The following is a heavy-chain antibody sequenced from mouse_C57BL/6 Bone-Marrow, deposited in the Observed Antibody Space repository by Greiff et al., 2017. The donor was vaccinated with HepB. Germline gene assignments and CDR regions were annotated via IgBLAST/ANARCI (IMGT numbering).Heavy chain of an antibody. D-gene: IGHD1-1*01. CDR1: GYTFTSYW. J-gene: IGHJ1*03. CDR2: IYPGSGGT. Sequence: VQLQQSGAELVKPGASVKMSCKASGYTFTSYWITWVKQRPGQGLEWIGDIYPGSGGTNYNEKFKSKATLTVDTSSSTAYMQLSSLTSEDSAVYYCARDPVVDWYFDVWGTGTTVTVSS. V-gene: IGHV1-55*01. CDR3: ARDPVVDWYFDV.